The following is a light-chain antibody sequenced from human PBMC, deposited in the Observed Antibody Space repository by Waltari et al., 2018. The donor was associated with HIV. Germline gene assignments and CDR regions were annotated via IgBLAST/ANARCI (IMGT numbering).Light chain of an antibody. V-gene: IGKV1D-12*01. CDR2: AAA. Sequence: DIQMTQSPSSVSASVGDSVTITCRASQPISTWLAWYQQKPGKAPKLLIYAAATLQSGVPSRFSGSGSGTDFTLTISSLQPEDFATYYCQQANSLPLTFGGGTKVDIK. CDR1: QPISTW. J-gene: IGKJ4*01. CDR3: QQANSLPLT.